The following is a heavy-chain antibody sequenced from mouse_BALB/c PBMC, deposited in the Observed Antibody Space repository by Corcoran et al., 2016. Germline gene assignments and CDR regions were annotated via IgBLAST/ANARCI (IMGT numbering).Heavy chain of an antibody. CDR1: GFSLSTSGMG. D-gene: IGHD1-1*02. Sequence: QVTLKESGPGILQPSQTLSLTCSFSGFSLSTSGMGVSWIRQPSGKGLEWLAHIYWDDDKRYNPSLKSRLTISKDTSSNQVFLKITSVDTADTATYYCARSGNYCDYWGQGTTLTVSS. J-gene: IGHJ2*01. CDR3: ARSGNYCDY. CDR2: IYWDDDK. V-gene: IGHV8-12*01.